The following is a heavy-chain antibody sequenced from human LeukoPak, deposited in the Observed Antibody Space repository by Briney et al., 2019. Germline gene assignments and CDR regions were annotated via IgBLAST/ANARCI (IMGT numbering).Heavy chain of an antibody. Sequence: PSETLSLTCTVSSGSISSYYWSWIRQPPGKGLEWIGYIYYSGSTNYNPSLKSRVTISVDTSKNQFSLKLSSVTAADTAVYYCARRSMVRGLDVWGQGTTVTVSS. J-gene: IGHJ6*02. CDR2: IYYSGST. CDR1: SGSISSYY. V-gene: IGHV4-59*08. CDR3: ARRSMVRGLDV. D-gene: IGHD3-10*01.